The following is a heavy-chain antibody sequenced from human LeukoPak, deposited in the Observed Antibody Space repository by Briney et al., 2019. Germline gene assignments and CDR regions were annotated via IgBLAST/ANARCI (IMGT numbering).Heavy chain of an antibody. Sequence: GSLRLSCAASGLTFSGYSLNWVRDAPGKGLEWVSSISSSSYIYYADSVKGRFTISRDNAKNSLYLQMNSLRAEDTAVYYCASGHCDYGFDYWGQGTLVSVSS. J-gene: IGHJ4*02. CDR1: GLTFSGYS. CDR2: ISSSSYI. V-gene: IGHV3-21*01. CDR3: ASGHCDYGFDY. D-gene: IGHD4-17*01.